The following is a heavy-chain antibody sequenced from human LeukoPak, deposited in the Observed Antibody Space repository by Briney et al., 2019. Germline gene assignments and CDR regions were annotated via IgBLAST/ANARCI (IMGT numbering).Heavy chain of an antibody. CDR1: VGSFRGYY. CDR2: INHSGSI. CDR3: ARAPGGLRNPLLFDY. Sequence: SETLSLTCAVYVGSFRGYYWSWIRQPPGKGLEWIGEINHSGSINYNLSLKSRVNISVDTSKNQFSLKLSSVTAADTAVYYCARAPGGLRNPLLFDYWGQGTLVTVSS. D-gene: IGHD3-16*01. V-gene: IGHV4-34*01. J-gene: IGHJ4*02.